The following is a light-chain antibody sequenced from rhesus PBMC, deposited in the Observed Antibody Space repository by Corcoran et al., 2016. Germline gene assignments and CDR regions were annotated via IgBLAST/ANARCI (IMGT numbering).Light chain of an antibody. CDR3: QQYSSRPRT. V-gene: IGKV1-22*01. CDR1: QGISSW. Sequence: DIQMTQSPSSLSASVGDTVTITCRASQGISSWLAWYQQKPGKAPKLLIYKASSLQSGVPSRFSGSGSWKDFTLTSSSLKSEDFATYYCQQYSSRPRTFSQGTKVEIK. J-gene: IGKJ1*01. CDR2: KAS.